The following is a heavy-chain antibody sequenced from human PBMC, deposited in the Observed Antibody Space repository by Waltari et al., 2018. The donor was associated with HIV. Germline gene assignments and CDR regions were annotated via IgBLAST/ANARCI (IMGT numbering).Heavy chain of an antibody. V-gene: IGHV1-2*02. CDR1: GYTSTGSY. Sequence: QVQLVQSGAEVKKPGASVKVSCKASGYTSTGSYMHWVRQAPGQGLEWMGWINPNSGGTNYAQKFQGRVTMTRDTSISTAYMELSRLRSDDTAVYYCATALYSSSSAGSIDYWGQGTLVTVSS. CDR3: ATALYSSSSAGSIDY. CDR2: INPNSGGT. D-gene: IGHD6-6*01. J-gene: IGHJ4*02.